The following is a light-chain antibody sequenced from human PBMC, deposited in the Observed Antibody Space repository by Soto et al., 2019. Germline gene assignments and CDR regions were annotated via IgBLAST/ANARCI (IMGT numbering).Light chain of an antibody. J-gene: IGKJ5*01. Sequence: EIVLTQSHVTLSLSPGDRSTLSCRASQSVSSNLAWYQQKPGQGPSLLIYGTSTSAGGVPARFSGGGSGTEFTLSISSLQPEDFATYYCQQADSFPITFGQGTRLEIK. CDR3: QQADSFPIT. CDR1: QSVSSN. V-gene: IGKV3-15*01. CDR2: GTS.